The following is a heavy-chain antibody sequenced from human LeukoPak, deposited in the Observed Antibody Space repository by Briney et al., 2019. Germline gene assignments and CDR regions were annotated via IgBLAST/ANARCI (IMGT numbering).Heavy chain of an antibody. CDR3: AREGELRYFDY. Sequence: SVKVSCKASGGTFSSYAISWVRQAPGQGLEWMGRIIPILGIANYAQKFQGRVTITADKSTSTAYMELSRLRSEDTAVYYCAREGELRYFDYWGQGTLVTVSS. CDR2: IIPILGIA. V-gene: IGHV1-69*04. CDR1: GGTFSSYA. J-gene: IGHJ4*02. D-gene: IGHD1-1*01.